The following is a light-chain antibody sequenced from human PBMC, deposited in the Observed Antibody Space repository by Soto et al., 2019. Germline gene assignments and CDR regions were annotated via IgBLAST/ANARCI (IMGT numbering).Light chain of an antibody. Sequence: EIVLTQSPGTLSLSPGERATLSCRATQSVSSGYLAWYQQKPGQAPRLLIYGESSRATGIPDRFSGSGSGSDFTLTISRLESEDFAVYYCQQYDSSPLFTFGPGTKVDIK. CDR3: QQYDSSPLFT. CDR1: QSVSSGY. V-gene: IGKV3-20*01. CDR2: GES. J-gene: IGKJ3*01.